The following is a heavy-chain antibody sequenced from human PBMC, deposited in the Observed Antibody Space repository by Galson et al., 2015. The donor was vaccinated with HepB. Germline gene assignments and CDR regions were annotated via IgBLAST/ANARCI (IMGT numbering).Heavy chain of an antibody. CDR3: ARRGGFGESSRLFDR. CDR2: TYYSGRT. CDR1: GASISSSSYY. Sequence: ETLSLTCTVSGASISSSSYYWGWIRQSPGKGLEWIGSTYYSGRTYYNPSLESRVSISVDTTKNQFSLKLASVTAADTAVYYCARRGGFGESSRLFDRWGQGTLITVSS. D-gene: IGHD3-10*01. J-gene: IGHJ4*02. V-gene: IGHV4-39*01.